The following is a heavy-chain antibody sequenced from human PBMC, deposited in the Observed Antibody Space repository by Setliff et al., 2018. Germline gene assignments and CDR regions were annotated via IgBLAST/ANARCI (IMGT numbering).Heavy chain of an antibody. CDR3: SRLVRYCTTTTCQRASGGEF. V-gene: IGHV1-18*01. CDR1: GYIFSSYG. D-gene: IGHD2-2*01. CDR2: ISAYSGNT. Sequence: ASVKVSCKASGYIFSSYGISWVRQAPGQGLQWMGWISAYSGNTYYAQKLHDRVTLTTDTSTSTAYMELRSLGTDDTAVYYCSRLVRYCTTTTCQRASGGEFWGQGTLVTVSS. J-gene: IGHJ4*02.